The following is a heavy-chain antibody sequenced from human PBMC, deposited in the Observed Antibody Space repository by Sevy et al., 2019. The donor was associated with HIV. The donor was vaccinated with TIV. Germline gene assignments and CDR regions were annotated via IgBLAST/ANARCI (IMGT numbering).Heavy chain of an antibody. CDR1: GYTFTGYY. CDR2: INPNSGGT. V-gene: IGHV1-2*06. CDR3: ARAIIIMAHIGSFPFDY. Sequence: ASVKVSCKASGYTFTGYYMHWVRQAPGQGLEWMGRINPNSGGTNYAQMFQGRVTMTRDTSISTAYMELGRLRSDDTAVYYCARAIIIMAHIGSFPFDYWGQGTLVTVSS. J-gene: IGHJ4*02. D-gene: IGHD3-10*01.